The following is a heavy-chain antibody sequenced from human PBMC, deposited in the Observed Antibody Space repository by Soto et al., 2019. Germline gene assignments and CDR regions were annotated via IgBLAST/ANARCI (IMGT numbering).Heavy chain of an antibody. CDR3: ARVRITMVRGVVYYYYGMDV. D-gene: IGHD3-10*01. CDR2: INHSGST. Sequence: PSDTLSLTCAVYGGSFSGYYWSWIRQPPGKGLEWIGEINHSGSTNYNPSLKSRVTISVDTSKNQFSLKLSSVTAADTAVYYCARVRITMVRGVVYYYYGMDVWGQGTTVTVSS. V-gene: IGHV4-34*01. J-gene: IGHJ6*02. CDR1: GGSFSGYY.